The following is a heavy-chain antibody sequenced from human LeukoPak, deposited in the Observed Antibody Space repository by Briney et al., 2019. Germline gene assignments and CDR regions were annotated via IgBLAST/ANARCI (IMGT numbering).Heavy chain of an antibody. J-gene: IGHJ4*02. D-gene: IGHD2-2*01. CDR1: GGSVSSGGYY. CDR3: ARDQCSSTSCRPGD. CDR2: IYYSGST. Sequence: SQTLSLTCTVSGGSVSSGGYYWSWIRQHPGKGLGWIGYIYYSGSTYYNPSLKSRVTISVDTSKNQFSLKLSSVTAADTAVYYCARDQCSSTSCRPGDWGQGTLVTVSS. V-gene: IGHV4-31*03.